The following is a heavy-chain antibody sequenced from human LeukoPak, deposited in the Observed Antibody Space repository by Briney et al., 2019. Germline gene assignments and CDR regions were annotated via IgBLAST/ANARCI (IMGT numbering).Heavy chain of an antibody. Sequence: GGSLRLSCAASGFTFSSYSMNWVRQAPGKGLEWVSSITSSSYIYYADSVKGRFTISRDNAKNSLYLQMNSLRAEDTAVYYCARDREGDYIWGSYRPDWFDPWGQGTLVTSPQ. V-gene: IGHV3-21*01. CDR1: GFTFSSYS. J-gene: IGHJ5*02. D-gene: IGHD3-16*02. CDR2: ITSSSYI. CDR3: ARDREGDYIWGSYRPDWFDP.